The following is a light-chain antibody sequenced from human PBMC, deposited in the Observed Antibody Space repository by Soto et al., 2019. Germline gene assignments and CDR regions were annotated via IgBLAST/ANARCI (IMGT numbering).Light chain of an antibody. V-gene: IGKV3-11*01. J-gene: IGKJ5*01. Sequence: EVVLTQSPATLSLSPGERATLSCRASQSVSIYVAWVQQKPGQAPRLLIYDTSNRATGIPARFSGSGSGTDFTLTISSLEPEDFAVYYCQQRMTWPPITFGQGTRLEI. CDR2: DTS. CDR3: QQRMTWPPIT. CDR1: QSVSIY.